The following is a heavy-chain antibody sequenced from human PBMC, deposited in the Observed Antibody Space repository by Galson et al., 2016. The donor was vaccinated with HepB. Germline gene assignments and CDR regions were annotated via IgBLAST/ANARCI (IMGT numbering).Heavy chain of an antibody. CDR1: GFRFSNYD. CDR2: IGWSYDT. D-gene: IGHD3-22*01. Sequence: SLRLSCAVSGFRFSNYDLTWVRQAPGKGLEWVSAIGWSYDTYYADSVKGRFTISRDNSKNTLYLQMNSLRAEDTAVYYCAKMSSSSAYYSDAFDLWGQGTMVTVSS. CDR3: AKMSSSSAYYSDAFDL. V-gene: IGHV3-23*01. J-gene: IGHJ3*01.